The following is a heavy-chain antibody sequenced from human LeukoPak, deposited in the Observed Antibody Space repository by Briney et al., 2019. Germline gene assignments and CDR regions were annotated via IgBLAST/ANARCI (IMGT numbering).Heavy chain of an antibody. D-gene: IGHD1-20*01. J-gene: IGHJ6*03. CDR2: IYYSGST. CDR1: GGSMFSYY. CDR3: ARLTEWRGYYYYYMDV. Sequence: PSETLSLTCSVSGGSMFSYYWNWIRQPPGKGLEWIGYIYYSGSTNYDPSLKSRVTISVDTSKNQFSLKLSSVTAADTAVYYCARLTEWRGYYYYYMDVWGKGTTVTVSS. V-gene: IGHV4-59*01.